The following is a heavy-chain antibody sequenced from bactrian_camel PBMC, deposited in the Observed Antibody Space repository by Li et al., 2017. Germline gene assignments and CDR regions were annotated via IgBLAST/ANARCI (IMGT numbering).Heavy chain of an antibody. CDR2: IVFRGYTT. V-gene: IGHV3S54*01. D-gene: IGHD7*01. J-gene: IGHJ4*01. CDR1: GSIDGTSC. Sequence: HVQLVESGGGLVQPGGSLRLSCEVSGSIDGTSCIGWFRQYPGKEREGVAGIVFRGYTTYYSDSVKGRFTISQNNAKNTLYLQMNSLKPEDTAIYYCAVDFREGEVDGTEVRYNYWGQGTQVTVS. CDR3: AVDFREGEVDGTEVRYNY.